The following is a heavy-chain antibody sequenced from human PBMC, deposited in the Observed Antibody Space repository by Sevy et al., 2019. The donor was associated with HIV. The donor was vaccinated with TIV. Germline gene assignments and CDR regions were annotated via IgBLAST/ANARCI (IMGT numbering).Heavy chain of an antibody. J-gene: IGHJ4*02. CDR2: ISFDGRNT. Sequence: GGSLRLSCAGSGFTFRSYGIHWVRQSPGKGLEWVAFISFDGRNTYSADSVKGRFTVSRDNSNNAVYLQMNNLRTEDTAMYYCAKDILGDNSPWFFSDYWGQGTQVTVSS. V-gene: IGHV3-30*18. CDR1: GFTFRSYG. D-gene: IGHD3-9*01. CDR3: AKDILGDNSPWFFSDY.